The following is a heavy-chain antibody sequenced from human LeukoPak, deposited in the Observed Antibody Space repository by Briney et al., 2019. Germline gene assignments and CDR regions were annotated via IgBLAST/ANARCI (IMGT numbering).Heavy chain of an antibody. CDR1: GFAFSNYA. D-gene: IGHD6-19*01. V-gene: IGHV3-23*01. Sequence: GGSLRLSCAASGFAFSNYAMNWVRQAPGKGLEWVSATGFRSGTQYADSVKGRFTISRDDSKHTLYLQMNSLRAEDTAVYYCAKAPIAVAGADYWGQGTLVTVSS. CDR2: TGFRSGT. J-gene: IGHJ4*02. CDR3: AKAPIAVAGADY.